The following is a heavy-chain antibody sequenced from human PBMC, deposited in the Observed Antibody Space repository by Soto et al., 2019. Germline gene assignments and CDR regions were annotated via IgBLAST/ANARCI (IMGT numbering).Heavy chain of an antibody. J-gene: IGHJ4*02. CDR1: GGTFSSYA. CDR2: IIPIFGTA. CDR3: ARDKMEHQRRWYYFDY. D-gene: IGHD2-15*01. Sequence: QVQLVQSGAEVKKPGSSVKVSCKASGGTFSSYAISWVRQAPGQGLEWMGGIIPIFGTANYAQKFQGRVTITADEATSTAYMELSSLRSEDTAVYYCARDKMEHQRRWYYFDYWGQGTLVTVSS. V-gene: IGHV1-69*01.